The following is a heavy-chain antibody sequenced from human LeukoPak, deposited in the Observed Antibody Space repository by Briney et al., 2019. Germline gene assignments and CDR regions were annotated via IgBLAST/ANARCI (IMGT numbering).Heavy chain of an antibody. J-gene: IGHJ4*02. V-gene: IGHV3-30*18. D-gene: IGHD1-26*01. Sequence: PGGSLRLSCAASGFTFSSYGMHWVRQAPGKGLEWVAVISYDGSNKYYADSLKGRFTISRDNSKNTLYLRMNSLRAGDTAVYYCAKNGACGSCFDYWGQGTLVTVSS. CDR3: AKNGACGSCFDY. CDR1: GFTFSSYG. CDR2: ISYDGSNK.